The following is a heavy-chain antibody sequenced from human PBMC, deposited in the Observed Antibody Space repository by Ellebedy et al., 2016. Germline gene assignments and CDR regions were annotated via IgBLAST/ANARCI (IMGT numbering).Heavy chain of an antibody. J-gene: IGHJ4*02. V-gene: IGHV3-33*01. Sequence: GESLKISCATSGFTFSDYGIHWVRQAPGKGLEWVGVIWYDGSNTWYADSVKGRFTISRDNSKNTLFLQMNSLRVEDTAVYYCARGNPPNSDLDCWGQGTLVTVSS. CDR1: GFTFSDYG. CDR3: ARGNPPNSDLDC. CDR2: IWYDGSNT. D-gene: IGHD1-14*01.